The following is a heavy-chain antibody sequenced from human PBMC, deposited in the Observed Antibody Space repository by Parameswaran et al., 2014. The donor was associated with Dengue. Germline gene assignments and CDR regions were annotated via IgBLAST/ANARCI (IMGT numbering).Heavy chain of an antibody. CDR2: IYYSGST. CDR3: ARDLGGHAPN. J-gene: IGHJ1*01. Sequence: VRQAPGKGLEWIGYIYYSGSTNYDPSLKSRVTISVDTSKNQFSLKLSSVTAADTAVYYCARDLGGHAPNWGQGTLVTVSS. D-gene: IGHD3-16*01. V-gene: IGHV4-59*01.